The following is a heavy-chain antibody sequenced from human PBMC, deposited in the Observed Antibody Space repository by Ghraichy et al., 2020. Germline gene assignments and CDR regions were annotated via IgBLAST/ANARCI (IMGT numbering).Heavy chain of an antibody. CDR3: AKLGCTATRCYANF. V-gene: IGHV3-23*01. Sequence: GGSLRLSCVASGFTFSDYAMNWVRRAPGKGLEWVSVSSGGGDSTYYADSVKGRFTMSRDNSKNTLYLQMNSLRAEDTALYYCAKLGCTATRCYANFWGPGTLVTVSS. D-gene: IGHD2-2*01. J-gene: IGHJ4*02. CDR1: GFTFSDYA. CDR2: SSGGGDST.